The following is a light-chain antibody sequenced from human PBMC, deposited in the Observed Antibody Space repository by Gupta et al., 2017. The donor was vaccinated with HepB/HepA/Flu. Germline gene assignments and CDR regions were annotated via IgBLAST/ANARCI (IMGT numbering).Light chain of an antibody. CDR2: AES. V-gene: IGKV1-9*01. Sequence: DIQLTQSLSFLSASVGDRVTITCRASQGISSYLAWYQQKQGKAPKLLIYAESTWQRGVLSRFSGSGAGKEVYLTNSGRQPEEFATYYCHQHNSSPLFTFGHGTKVDIK. CDR1: QGISSY. J-gene: IGKJ3*01. CDR3: HQHNSSPLFT.